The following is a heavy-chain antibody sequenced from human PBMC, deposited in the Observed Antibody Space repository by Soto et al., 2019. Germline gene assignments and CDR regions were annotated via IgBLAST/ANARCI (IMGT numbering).Heavy chain of an antibody. J-gene: IGHJ6*02. CDR2: ISSSSSTI. V-gene: IGHV3-48*01. CDR1: GFTFSSYS. CDR3: ARDLRTLYGMDV. Sequence: SLRLSCAASGFTFSSYSMNWVRQAPGKGLEWVSYISSSSSTIYYADSVKGRFTISRDNSKNTLYLQMNSLRAEDTAVYYCARDLRTLYGMDVWGQGTTVTVSS.